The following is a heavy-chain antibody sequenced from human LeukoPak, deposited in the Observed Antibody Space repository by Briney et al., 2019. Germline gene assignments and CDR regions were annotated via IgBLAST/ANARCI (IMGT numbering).Heavy chain of an antibody. V-gene: IGHV1-69*13. J-gene: IGHJ4*02. CDR2: IIPYFGTS. CDR1: GVTFSRLV. D-gene: IGHD3-10*01. CDR3: TRDGGDYGASGSYPDY. Sequence: SVKVSCKASGVTFSRLVVSWVRQAPGQGLEWMGQIIPYFGTSNSAQNFQGRVTLTADEATNTAYMELNRLRSDDTAVYYCTRDGGDYGASGSYPDYWGQGTLVTVSS.